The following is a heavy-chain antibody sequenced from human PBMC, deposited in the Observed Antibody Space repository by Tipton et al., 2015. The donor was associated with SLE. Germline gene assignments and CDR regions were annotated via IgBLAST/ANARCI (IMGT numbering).Heavy chain of an antibody. J-gene: IGHJ4*02. CDR3: ARGSGYSSGWDY. CDR1: GFTFSSYG. CDR2: IRYDGSNK. Sequence: SLRLSCAASGFTFSSYGMHWVRQAPGKGLEWVAFIRYDGSNKYYADSVKGRFTISRDNSKNTLYLQMNSLRAEDTAVYYCARGSGYSSGWDYWGQGTLVTVSS. V-gene: IGHV3-30*02. D-gene: IGHD6-19*01.